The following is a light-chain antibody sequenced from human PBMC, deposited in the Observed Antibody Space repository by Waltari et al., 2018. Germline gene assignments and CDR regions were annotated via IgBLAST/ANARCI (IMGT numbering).Light chain of an antibody. V-gene: IGLV1-51*01. CDR2: DNN. Sequence: QSVLTQPPSVSAAPGQKVTIACSGSDSNIGNNYVSWYQQLPGTAPKLLIYDNNGRPSGIPYRFSGSKSGTSATLGITGLQTGDEADYYCGTWDISLSVVVFGGGTKLTVL. CDR3: GTWDISLSVVV. J-gene: IGLJ2*01. CDR1: DSNIGNNY.